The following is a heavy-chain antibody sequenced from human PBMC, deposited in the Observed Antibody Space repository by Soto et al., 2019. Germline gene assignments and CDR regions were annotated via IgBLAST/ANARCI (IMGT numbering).Heavy chain of an antibody. CDR3: AKAVSSGVGLIMHAYYYAMDV. J-gene: IGHJ6*02. CDR2: VSGSGGST. CDR1: GMTFGSYA. D-gene: IGHD3-10*01. Sequence: EVQLLESGGGLAQPGGSLRLSCAASGMTFGSYAMSWVRQAPGKGLEWVSSVSGSGGSTYYADSVKGRFTISRDNFKSTLYLQMNSLRAEDTAVYYCAKAVSSGVGLIMHAYYYAMDVWGQGTTVTVSS. V-gene: IGHV3-23*01.